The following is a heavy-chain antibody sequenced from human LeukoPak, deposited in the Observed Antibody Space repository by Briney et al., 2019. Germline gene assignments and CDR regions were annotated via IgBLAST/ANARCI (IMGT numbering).Heavy chain of an antibody. V-gene: IGHV5-51*01. D-gene: IGHD3-22*01. CDR2: IYPGDSDT. CDR1: GYSFTTYW. J-gene: IGHJ4*02. CDR3: ATSVYYDSSGYYW. Sequence: GESLKISCKGSGYSFTTYWIGWVRQMPGKGLECLGVIYPGDSDTRYSPSFQGQVTISADKSISTAYLQWSSLKASDTAIYYCATSVYYDSSGYYWWGQGTLVTVSS.